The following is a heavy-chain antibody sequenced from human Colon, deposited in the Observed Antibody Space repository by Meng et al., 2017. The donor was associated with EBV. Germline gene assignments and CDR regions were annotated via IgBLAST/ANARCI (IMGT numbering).Heavy chain of an antibody. CDR2: IGHSGFP. J-gene: IGHJ5*02. V-gene: IGHV4-39*01. CDR3: VRSSAWVRTGFDP. Sequence: QSQLQASGPVLVKPSEXLSLTCSVSGGSIRTSGYYWGWIRQPPGKGLEWIGSIGHSGFPYYTPSLKSRVAVSLDTSKSQFSLMLTSVTAADTAVYYCVRSSAWVRTGFDPWGQGTLVSVSS. CDR1: GGSIRTSGYY. D-gene: IGHD6-19*01.